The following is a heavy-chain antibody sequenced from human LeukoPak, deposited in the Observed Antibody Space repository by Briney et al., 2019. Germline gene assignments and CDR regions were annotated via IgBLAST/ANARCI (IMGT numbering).Heavy chain of an antibody. V-gene: IGHV3-21*04. CDR2: ISSTSTYI. CDR3: AKAPVTSCRGAYCYPFDY. CDR1: GFTFRTYS. J-gene: IGHJ4*02. Sequence: PGGSLRLSCAASGFTFRTYSMNWVRQAPGKGLEWVSSISSTSTYIYYADSMKGRFIISRDNARNSLYLEMNSLRAEDAAVYYCAKAPVTSCRGAYCYPFDYWGQGTLVTVSS. D-gene: IGHD2-21*01.